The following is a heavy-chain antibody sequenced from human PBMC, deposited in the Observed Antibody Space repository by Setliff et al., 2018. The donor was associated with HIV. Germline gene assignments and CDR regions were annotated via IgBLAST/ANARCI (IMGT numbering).Heavy chain of an antibody. D-gene: IGHD6-19*01. CDR3: ARGRTQWPNYNYFDP. Sequence: SETLSLTCAVSGYSISSGCYWGWIRQTPGKGLEWIGSIYHSGTTYYNPSLRSRVTISVDTSKNQFSLKLSSVTAADTAVYYCARGRTQWPNYNYFDPWGLGTLVTVSS. V-gene: IGHV4-38-2*01. CDR2: IYHSGTT. J-gene: IGHJ5*02. CDR1: GYSISSGCY.